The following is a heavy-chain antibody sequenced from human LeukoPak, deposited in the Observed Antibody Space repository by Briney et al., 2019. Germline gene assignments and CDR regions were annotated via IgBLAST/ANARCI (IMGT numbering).Heavy chain of an antibody. CDR3: ASGPESYYFDY. Sequence: SETLSLTCTVSGGSISSGGYYWSWIRQPPGKGLEWIGYIYHSGSTYYNPSLKSRVTISLDTSKNQLSLKMTSVTAADTAMYYCASGPESYYFDYWGQGILVTVSS. CDR1: GGSISSGGYY. J-gene: IGHJ4*02. V-gene: IGHV4-30-2*02. CDR2: IYHSGST. D-gene: IGHD6-25*01.